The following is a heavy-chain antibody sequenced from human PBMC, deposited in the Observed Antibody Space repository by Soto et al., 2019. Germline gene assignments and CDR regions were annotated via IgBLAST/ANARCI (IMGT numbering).Heavy chain of an antibody. J-gene: IGHJ4*02. Sequence: PGGSLRLSCAASGFTFSSYWMHWVRQAPGKGLVWVSRINSDGSSTSYADSVKGRFTISRDNAKNTLYLQMNSLRAEDTAVYYCARVPAAAALYFDYWGQGTLVTVSS. CDR2: INSDGSST. V-gene: IGHV3-74*01. CDR3: ARVPAAAALYFDY. D-gene: IGHD2-2*01. CDR1: GFTFSSYW.